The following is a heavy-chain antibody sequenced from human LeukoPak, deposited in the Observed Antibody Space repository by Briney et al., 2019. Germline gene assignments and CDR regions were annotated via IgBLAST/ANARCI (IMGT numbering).Heavy chain of an antibody. V-gene: IGHV1-69*05. J-gene: IGHJ4*02. CDR1: GGTFNSYA. CDR2: IIPIFGTT. CDR3: AREAGASFDY. D-gene: IGHD3-10*01. Sequence: SVKVSCKASGGTFNSYAFSWVRQAPGQGLEWIGGIIPIFGTTTYAQRFQGRVTISMDESTSTAHMELRTLESGDTAVYYCAREAGASFDYWGQGTLVTVPS.